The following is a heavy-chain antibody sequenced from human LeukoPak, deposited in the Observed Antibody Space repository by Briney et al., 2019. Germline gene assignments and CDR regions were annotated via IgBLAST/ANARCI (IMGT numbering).Heavy chain of an antibody. CDR2: IWYDGSNK. Sequence: GGSLRLSCAASGFTFSSYGMHWVRQAPGKGLEWVAVIWYDGSNKYYADSVKGRFTISRDNSKNTLYLQMSSLRAEDTAVYYCAKRDTSGWPPVGLGYWGQGTLVTVSS. J-gene: IGHJ4*02. V-gene: IGHV3-33*06. D-gene: IGHD6-19*01. CDR3: AKRDTSGWPPVGLGY. CDR1: GFTFSSYG.